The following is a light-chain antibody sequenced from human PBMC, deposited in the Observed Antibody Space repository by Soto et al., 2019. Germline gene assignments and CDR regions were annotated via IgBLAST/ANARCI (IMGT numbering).Light chain of an antibody. CDR2: AAS. CDR1: QGISSY. J-gene: IGKJ1*01. CDR3: QQYYSYLS. Sequence: AIRMTQSPSSFSASTGDRVTITCRASQGISSYLAWYQQKPGKAPKLLIYAASTLQSGVPSRFSGSGSGTDITLTISCLQSEDFATYYGQQYYSYLSFGQGTKVEIK. V-gene: IGKV1-8*01.